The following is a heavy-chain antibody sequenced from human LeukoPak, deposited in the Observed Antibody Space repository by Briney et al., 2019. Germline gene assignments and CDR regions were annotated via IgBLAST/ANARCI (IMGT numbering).Heavy chain of an antibody. J-gene: IGHJ3*02. Sequence: ASVKVSCKASGYTFTSYYMHWVRQAPGQGLEWMGIINPSGGSTSYAQKFQGRVTMTRDTSTSKVYMELSSLRSEDTAVSYCARGILSDAFDIWGQGTMVTVSS. CDR3: ARGILSDAFDI. CDR2: INPSGGST. CDR1: GYTFTSYY. V-gene: IGHV1-46*01.